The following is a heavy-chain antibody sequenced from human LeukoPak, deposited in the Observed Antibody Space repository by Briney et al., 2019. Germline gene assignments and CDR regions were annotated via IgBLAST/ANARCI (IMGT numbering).Heavy chain of an antibody. D-gene: IGHD3-10*01. CDR2: INPNSGGT. V-gene: IGHV1-2*02. CDR3: ANGGYYYGSGSYYKGVESWFDP. J-gene: IGHJ5*02. CDR1: GYTFTGYY. Sequence: ASVKVSCKASGYTFTGYYMHWVRQAPGQGLEWMGWINPNSGGTNYAQKFQGRVTMTRDTSISTAYMELSRLRSDDTAVYYCANGGYYYGSGSYYKGVESWFDPWGQGTLVTVSS.